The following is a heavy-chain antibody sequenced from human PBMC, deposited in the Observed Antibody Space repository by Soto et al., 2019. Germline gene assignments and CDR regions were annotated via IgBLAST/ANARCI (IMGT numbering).Heavy chain of an antibody. CDR1: GGTFRSYT. V-gene: IGHV1-69*08. D-gene: IGHD3-10*01. J-gene: IGHJ4*02. CDR3: AREYMVRGVIVFDH. Sequence: QVQLVQSGAEVKKPGSSVKVSCKASGGTFRSYTISSVRQAPGQGLEWMGRIIPILGIANYAQKFQGRVTITADKSTSTAYMELSSLRSEDTAVYYCAREYMVRGVIVFDHWGQVTLFTVSS. CDR2: IIPILGIA.